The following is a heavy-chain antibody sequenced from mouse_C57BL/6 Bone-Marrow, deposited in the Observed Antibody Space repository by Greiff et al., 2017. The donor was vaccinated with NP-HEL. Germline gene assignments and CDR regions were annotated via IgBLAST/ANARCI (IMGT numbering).Heavy chain of an antibody. J-gene: IGHJ1*03. CDR2: IRSKSNNSAT. Sequence: EVQVVESGGGLVQPKGSLKLSCAASGFSFNTYAMNWVRQAPGKGLEWVARIRSKSNNSATYYADSVKDRFTISRDDSESMLYLQMNNLKTEDTAMYYGVRLKGNHCYFDVWGTGTTVTVSS. D-gene: IGHD2-1*01. CDR3: VRLKGNHCYFDV. V-gene: IGHV10-1*01. CDR1: GFSFNTYA.